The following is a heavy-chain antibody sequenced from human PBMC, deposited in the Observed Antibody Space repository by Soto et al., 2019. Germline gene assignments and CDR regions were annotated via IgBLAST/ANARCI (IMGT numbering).Heavy chain of an antibody. Sequence: GGSLSISCAASGFTFSSYAMSGVRKAPGKGLEWVSAISGSGGSTYYADSVKGRFTISRDNSKNTLYLQMNSLRAEDTAVYYCAKATGYSYGRDYYYYMDVWGKGTTVTVSS. D-gene: IGHD5-18*01. J-gene: IGHJ6*03. CDR3: AKATGYSYGRDYYYYMDV. V-gene: IGHV3-23*01. CDR1: GFTFSSYA. CDR2: ISGSGGST.